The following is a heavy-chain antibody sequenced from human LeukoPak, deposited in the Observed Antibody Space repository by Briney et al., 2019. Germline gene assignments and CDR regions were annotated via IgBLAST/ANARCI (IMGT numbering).Heavy chain of an antibody. V-gene: IGHV4-39*07. CDR2: IYYSGST. Sequence: SETLSLTCTVSGGSISSSSYYWGWIRQPPGKGPEWIGSIYYSGSTYYNPSLKSRVTISVDTSKNQFSLKLSSVTAADTAVYYCARAFRRNWNYLWFDPWGQGTLVTVSS. CDR3: ARAFRRNWNYLWFDP. D-gene: IGHD1-7*01. J-gene: IGHJ5*02. CDR1: GGSISSSSYY.